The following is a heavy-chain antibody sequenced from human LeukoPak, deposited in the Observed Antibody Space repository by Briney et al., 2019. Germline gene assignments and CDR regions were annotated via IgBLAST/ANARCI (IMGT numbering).Heavy chain of an antibody. CDR3: ARVGHIAAAGTYDY. D-gene: IGHD6-13*01. CDR2: IFYSGSP. CDR1: AASISSDY. V-gene: IGHV4-59*08. J-gene: IGHJ4*02. Sequence: PSETLSPIRTLSAASISSDYWSSIRQSPGKGLEWIANIFYSGSPNYNPSLKSRVTISFDTPKNQFSLKLSSVTAADTAVYYCARVGHIAAAGTYDYWGQGTLVTVSS.